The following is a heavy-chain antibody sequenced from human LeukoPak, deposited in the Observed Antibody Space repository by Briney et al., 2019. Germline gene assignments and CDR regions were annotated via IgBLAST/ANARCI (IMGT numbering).Heavy chain of an antibody. J-gene: IGHJ6*02. D-gene: IGHD2-15*01. CDR1: GDSMTSSNPY. Sequence: SETLSLTCTVSGDSMTSSNPYWVWIRQPPGKGLEWIGSIYYGGSTYYNPSLKSRVTISQHTSKNQFSLKVNTVTAADTAVYHCARRSHCTGDSCYPVWGQGTTVTVSS. CDR2: IYYGGST. V-gene: IGHV4-39*01. CDR3: ARRSHCTGDSCYPV.